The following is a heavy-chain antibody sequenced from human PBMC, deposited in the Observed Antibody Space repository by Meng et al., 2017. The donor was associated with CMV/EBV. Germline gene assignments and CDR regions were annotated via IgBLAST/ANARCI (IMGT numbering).Heavy chain of an antibody. CDR3: AMLGVVPAAIGY. CDR1: GFTFSDYY. D-gene: IGHD2-2*01. V-gene: IGHV3-11*03. CDR2: ICSSSSYT. J-gene: IGHJ4*02. Sequence: QGEGLVPGRGLFTPGRSQRLTCAAPGFTFSDYYMGWIRQAPGKGLEWISYICSSSSYTNYADSVKVRFTISRDNAKNSLYLQMNSLRAEDTAVYYCAMLGVVPAAIGYWGQGTLVTVSS.